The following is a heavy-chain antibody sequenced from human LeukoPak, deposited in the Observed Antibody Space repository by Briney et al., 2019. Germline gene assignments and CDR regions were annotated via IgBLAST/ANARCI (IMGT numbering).Heavy chain of an antibody. J-gene: IGHJ4*02. D-gene: IGHD1-1*01. CDR2: IGIDSGNT. Sequence: GGSLRLSCTASGFPFIEYSMNWVRQAPGKGLEWISYIGIDSGNTKYADSVRGRFTVSTDKAKDSLYLQMNSLRVEDTAVYYCARDHNYAFDNWGQGTLVSVAS. V-gene: IGHV3-48*01. CDR3: ARDHNYAFDN. CDR1: GFPFIEYS.